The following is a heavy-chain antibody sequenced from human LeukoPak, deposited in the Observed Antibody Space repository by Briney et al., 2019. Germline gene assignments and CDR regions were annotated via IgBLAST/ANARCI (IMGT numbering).Heavy chain of an antibody. CDR2: IYKNAIT. Sequence: PGGSLRLSCAASGFTVSSNYMTWVRQAPGKGLEWVSVIYKNAITYNAYTLKVRFTISRDNSKNTLYLQMKRRRADDTAVYYCARALRVRGVPDYMDVWGKGTTVTISS. CDR3: ARALRVRGVPDYMDV. V-gene: IGHV3-53*01. J-gene: IGHJ6*03. CDR1: GFTVSSNY. D-gene: IGHD3-10*01.